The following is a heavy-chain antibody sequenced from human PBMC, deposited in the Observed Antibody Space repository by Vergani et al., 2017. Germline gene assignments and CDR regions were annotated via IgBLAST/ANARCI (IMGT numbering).Heavy chain of an antibody. Sequence: QVQLVQSGAEVKKPGASVKVSCKASGYTFTSYGISWVRQAPGQGLEWRGGISAYNGNTNYAQKLQGRVNMTTDTSTSTAYMELRSLRSDETAVYDCARGISKYSGYDYGGGYWGQGTLVTVSS. V-gene: IGHV1-18*01. CDR3: ARGISKYSGYDYGGGY. J-gene: IGHJ4*02. D-gene: IGHD5-12*01. CDR1: GYTFTSYG. CDR2: ISAYNGNT.